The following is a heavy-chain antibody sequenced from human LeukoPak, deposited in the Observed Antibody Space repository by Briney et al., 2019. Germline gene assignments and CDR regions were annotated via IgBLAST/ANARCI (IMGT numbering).Heavy chain of an antibody. CDR3: ARDQDTIPDY. D-gene: IGHD2-2*02. J-gene: IGHJ4*02. V-gene: IGHV3-21*01. CDR2: ISSSSSYI. Sequence: AGGSLRLSCAASGFTFGSYSMNWVRQAPGKGLEWVSSISSSSSYIYYADSVKGRFTISRDNAKNSLYLQMNSLRAEDTAVYYCARDQDTIPDYWGQGTLVTVSS. CDR1: GFTFGSYS.